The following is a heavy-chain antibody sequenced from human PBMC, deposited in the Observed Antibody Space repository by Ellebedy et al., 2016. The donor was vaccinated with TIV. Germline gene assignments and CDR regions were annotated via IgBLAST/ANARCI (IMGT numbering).Heavy chain of an antibody. CDR1: GFSFSSYT. CDR3: ARAEMN. V-gene: IGHV3-21*01. CDR2: ITRSSDYI. J-gene: IGHJ4*02. D-gene: IGHD1-14*01. Sequence: PGGSLRLSCAASGFSFSSYTMNWVRQSPGKGLEWASSITRSSDYIYYADSVKGRFTISRDNAKNSLYLQMNSLRAEDTAVYYCARAEMNWGQGTLVTVSS.